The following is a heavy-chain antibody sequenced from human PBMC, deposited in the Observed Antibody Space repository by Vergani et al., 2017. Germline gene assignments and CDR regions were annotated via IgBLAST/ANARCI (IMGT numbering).Heavy chain of an antibody. Sequence: EVQLVESGGGLVQPGGSLRLSCAASGFTVSSNYMSWVRQAPGKGMQWFSVIYSGGSTYYADSVKGRFTISRDNSKNTLYLQMNSLRAEDTAVYYCARDRAVTQILYYYYYGMDVWGQGTTVTVSS. CDR2: IYSGGST. CDR1: GFTVSSNY. J-gene: IGHJ6*02. CDR3: ARDRAVTQILYYYYYGMDV. V-gene: IGHV3-66*02. D-gene: IGHD4-17*01.